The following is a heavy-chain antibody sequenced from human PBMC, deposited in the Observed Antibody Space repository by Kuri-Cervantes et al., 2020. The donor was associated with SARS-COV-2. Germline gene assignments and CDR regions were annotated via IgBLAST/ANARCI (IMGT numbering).Heavy chain of an antibody. Sequence: GGSLRLSCAASGFAFSSTYMSWVRQAPGKGLEWFSVIYRGGSTYHADSVRGRFTVSRDDSKNTVYLQMISLRPEDTAVYYCARDFMIRGVNPFDAWGLGTLVTVSS. CDR3: ARDFMIRGVNPFDA. CDR2: IYRGGST. J-gene: IGHJ5*02. D-gene: IGHD3-10*01. CDR1: GFAFSSTY. V-gene: IGHV3-53*01.